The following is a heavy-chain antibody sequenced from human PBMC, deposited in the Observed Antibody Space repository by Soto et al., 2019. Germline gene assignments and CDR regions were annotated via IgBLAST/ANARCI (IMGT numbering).Heavy chain of an antibody. CDR1: GFTFSSYA. Sequence: QVQLVESGGGVVQPGRSLRLSCAASGFTFSSYAMHWVRQAPGKGLDWVAVISYDGSDKYYADSVKGRFTISRDNSKNTLNLQMNSLRADDTAVYYCAKALGELSPESYDYWGQGTLITVSS. J-gene: IGHJ4*02. D-gene: IGHD3-16*02. CDR3: AKALGELSPESYDY. CDR2: ISYDGSDK. V-gene: IGHV3-30*18.